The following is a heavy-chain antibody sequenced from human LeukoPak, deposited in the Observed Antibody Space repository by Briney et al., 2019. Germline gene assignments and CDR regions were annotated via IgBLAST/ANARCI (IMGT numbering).Heavy chain of an antibody. CDR3: ARVMDRVIRADY. D-gene: IGHD2-2*03. CDR2: INPNSGGT. CDR1: GYTFTGYY. J-gene: IGHJ4*02. Sequence: ASVKVSCKASGYTFTGYYMHWARQAPGQGLEWMGRINPNSGGTDYAQKFQGRVTMTRDTSISTAYMDLSRLRSDDTAVYYCARVMDRVIRADYWGQGTLVTVSS. V-gene: IGHV1-2*06.